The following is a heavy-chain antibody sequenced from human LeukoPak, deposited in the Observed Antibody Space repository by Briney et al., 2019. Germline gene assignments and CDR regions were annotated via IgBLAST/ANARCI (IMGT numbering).Heavy chain of an antibody. V-gene: IGHV3-30-3*01. CDR2: ISYDGSNK. J-gene: IGHJ3*01. Sequence: GRSLRLSCAASGFTFSSYAMHWVRQAPGKGLEWVAVISYDGSNKYYADSVKGRFTISRDNSKNTLYLQMNSLRAEDTAVYYCARDQGGAAFWGQGTMVTVSS. D-gene: IGHD3-3*02. CDR1: GFTFSSYA. CDR3: ARDQGGAAF.